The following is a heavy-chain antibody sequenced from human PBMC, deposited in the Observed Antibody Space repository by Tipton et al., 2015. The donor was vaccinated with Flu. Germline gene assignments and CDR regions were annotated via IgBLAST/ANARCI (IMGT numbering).Heavy chain of an antibody. CDR1: GYSISSGYN. V-gene: IGHV4-38-2*02. Sequence: TLSLTCDVSGYSISSGYNWGWIRQPPGKGLEWIGSISHTGTANYNPSLRSRVTISVDTSKNQFSLRLTSVTAADTAVYYCARDRWEYASGFDPWGQGTPVTVSP. CDR3: ARDRWEYASGFDP. CDR2: ISHTGTA. D-gene: IGHD6-19*01. J-gene: IGHJ5*02.